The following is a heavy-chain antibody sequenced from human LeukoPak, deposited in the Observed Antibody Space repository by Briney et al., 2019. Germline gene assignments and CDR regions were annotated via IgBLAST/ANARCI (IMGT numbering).Heavy chain of an antibody. CDR1: GFTVDSNY. D-gene: IGHD3-22*01. Sequence: GGPLRLSCAASGFTVDSNYLSWVRQAPGKGLEWVSTIYTGGNTYYAASVKGRFTISRDFSKNTVFLHMNSLRAEDTAMYYCARGDDSGYYDYFDYWGQGALVTVSS. V-gene: IGHV3-53*01. CDR2: IYTGGNT. J-gene: IGHJ4*02. CDR3: ARGDDSGYYDYFDY.